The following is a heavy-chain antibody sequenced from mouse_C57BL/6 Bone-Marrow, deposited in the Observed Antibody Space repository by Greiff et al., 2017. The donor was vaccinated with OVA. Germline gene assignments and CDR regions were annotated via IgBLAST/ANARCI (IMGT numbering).Heavy chain of an antibody. V-gene: IGHV5-17*01. CDR2: ISSGSSTI. J-gene: IGHJ1*03. CDR1: GFTFSDYG. Sequence: DVKLVESGGGLVKPGGSLKLSCAASGFTFSDYGMHWVRQAPEKGLEWVAYISSGSSTIYYADTVKGRFTISRDKANNTLFLQMTSLSSEDTAMYYCARINYWYFDVWGTGTTVTVSS. CDR3: ARINYWYFDV.